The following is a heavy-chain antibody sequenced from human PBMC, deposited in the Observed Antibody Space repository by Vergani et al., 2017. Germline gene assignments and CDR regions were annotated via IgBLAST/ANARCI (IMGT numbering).Heavy chain of an antibody. CDR2: IIPIFGTA. V-gene: IGHV1-69*01. Sequence: QVQLVQSGAEVKKPGSSVKVSCKASGGTFSSYAISWVRQAPGQGLEWMGGIIPIFGTANYAQKFQGRVTITADESTSTAYMELSSLRSEDTAVYYCARGYSSSWSRGRYYYYYMDVWGKGTTVTVSS. J-gene: IGHJ6*03. D-gene: IGHD6-13*01. CDR3: ARGYSSSWSRGRYYYYYMDV. CDR1: GGTFSSYA.